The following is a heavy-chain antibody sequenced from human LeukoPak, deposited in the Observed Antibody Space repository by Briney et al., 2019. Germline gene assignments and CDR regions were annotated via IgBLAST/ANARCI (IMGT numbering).Heavy chain of an antibody. CDR2: IRSKAYGGTT. CDR1: GFTFGDYA. D-gene: IGHD1-1*01. CDR3: TRDPLGTYWNPGNYGMDV. J-gene: IGHJ6*02. V-gene: IGHV3-49*04. Sequence: GGSLRLSCTASGFTFGDYAMSWVRQAPGKGLEWVGFIRSKAYGGTTEYAASVKGRFTISRDDSKSIAYLQMNSLKTEDTAVYYCTRDPLGTYWNPGNYGMDVWGQGTTVTVSS.